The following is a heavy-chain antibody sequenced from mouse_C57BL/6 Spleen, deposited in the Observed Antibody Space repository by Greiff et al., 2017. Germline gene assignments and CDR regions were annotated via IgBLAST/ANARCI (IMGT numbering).Heavy chain of an antibody. Sequence: VKLVESGPGLVQPSQSLSITCTVSGFSLTSYGVHWVRQSPGKGLEWLGVMWSGGSTDYNAAFISRLSISKDNSKSQVFFKMNSLQADDTAIYYCASYYSKGYYAMDYWGQGTSVTVSS. J-gene: IGHJ4*01. CDR3: ASYYSKGYYAMDY. V-gene: IGHV2-2*01. CDR2: MWSGGST. D-gene: IGHD2-5*01. CDR1: GFSLTSYG.